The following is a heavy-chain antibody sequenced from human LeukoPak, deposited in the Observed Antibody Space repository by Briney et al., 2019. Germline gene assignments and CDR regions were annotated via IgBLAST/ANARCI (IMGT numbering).Heavy chain of an antibody. CDR1: GYTFTGYY. D-gene: IGHD5-12*01. Sequence: ASVKVSCKASGYTFTGYYMHWVRQAPGQGLEWMGWINPNSGGTNYAQKFQGRVTMTRDTSISTAYMELSSLRSEDTAVYYCARQLGGYESDYWGQGTLVTVSS. CDR2: INPNSGGT. CDR3: ARQLGGYESDY. V-gene: IGHV1-2*02. J-gene: IGHJ4*02.